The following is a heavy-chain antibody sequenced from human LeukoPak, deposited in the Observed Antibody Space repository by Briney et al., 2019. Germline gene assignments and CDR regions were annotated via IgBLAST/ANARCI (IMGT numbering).Heavy chain of an antibody. V-gene: IGHV3-21*01. Sequence: GGSLRLSCAASGFTFSSYSMNWVREAPGKGLEWVSSISRSSSYIYYADSVKCRFTISRDNAKNSLYLQMNSLRAEDTAVYYCARSGYSYGSLLRGFDPWGQGTLVTVSS. CDR2: ISRSSSYI. CDR1: GFTFSSYS. CDR3: ARSGYSYGSLLRGFDP. J-gene: IGHJ5*02. D-gene: IGHD5-18*01.